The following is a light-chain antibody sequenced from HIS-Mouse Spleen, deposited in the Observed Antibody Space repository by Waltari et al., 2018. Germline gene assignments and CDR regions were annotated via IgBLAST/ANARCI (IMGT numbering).Light chain of an antibody. J-gene: IGLJ2*01. CDR2: QDS. Sequence: SYELTQPPSVSVSPGQTASITCSGDKWGDKYACWYQQKPGQSPVLVIYQDSKRPSGIPERFSGSNSGNTATLTISGTQAMDEADYYCQAWDGFGGGTKLTVL. V-gene: IGLV3-1*01. CDR1: KWGDKY. CDR3: QAWDG.